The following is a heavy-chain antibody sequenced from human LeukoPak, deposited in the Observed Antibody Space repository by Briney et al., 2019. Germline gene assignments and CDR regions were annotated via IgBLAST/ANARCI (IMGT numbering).Heavy chain of an antibody. D-gene: IGHD2-21*02. V-gene: IGHV4-59*01. CDR3: AREYCGGDCYPDY. CDR1: GGSISSYY. CDR2: IYYSGST. J-gene: IGHJ4*02. Sequence: SETLSLTCTVSGGSISSYYWSWIRQPPGKGLEWIGYIYYSGSTNYNPSLESRVTISVDTSKNQFSLKLSSVTAADTAVYYCAREYCGGDCYPDYWGQGTLVTVSS.